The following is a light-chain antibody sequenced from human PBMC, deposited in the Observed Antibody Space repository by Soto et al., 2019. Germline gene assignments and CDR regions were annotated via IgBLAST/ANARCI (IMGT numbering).Light chain of an antibody. Sequence: DIQLTQSPSFLSASVGDRVTITCRASQGISSYLAWYQQKPGKAPKLLIYAASTLQSGVPSRFGGSGSGTEFPLTINSLQPEDFATYYCQQLNSYPLTFGGGTKVEIK. V-gene: IGKV1-9*01. J-gene: IGKJ4*01. CDR1: QGISSY. CDR3: QQLNSYPLT. CDR2: AAS.